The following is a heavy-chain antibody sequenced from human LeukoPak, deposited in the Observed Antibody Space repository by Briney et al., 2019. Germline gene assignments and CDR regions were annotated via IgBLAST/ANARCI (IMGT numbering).Heavy chain of an antibody. Sequence: SETLSLTCAVYGASFSGYYWTWIRQPPGKGLEWIGEINHSGSTNYNPSLKSRVTISVDTSKNQFSLKLSSVTAADTAVYYCARESDYDSSGGWFDPWGQGTLVTVSS. CDR3: ARESDYDSSGGWFDP. CDR2: INHSGST. V-gene: IGHV4-34*01. J-gene: IGHJ5*02. CDR1: GASFSGYY. D-gene: IGHD3-22*01.